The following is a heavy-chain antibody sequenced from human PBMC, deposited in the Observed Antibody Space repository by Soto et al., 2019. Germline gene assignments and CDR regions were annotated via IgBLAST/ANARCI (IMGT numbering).Heavy chain of an antibody. CDR1: GGTFSSYA. CDR3: ARLLYSSFLFDP. J-gene: IGHJ5*02. D-gene: IGHD6-6*01. CDR2: IIPIFGTA. V-gene: IGHV1-69*13. Sequence: SVQVSCKASGGTFSSYAISWVRQAPGQGLEWMGGIIPIFGTANYAQKFQGRVTITADESTSTAYMELSSLRSEDTAVYYCARLLYSSFLFDPWGQGTLVTVSS.